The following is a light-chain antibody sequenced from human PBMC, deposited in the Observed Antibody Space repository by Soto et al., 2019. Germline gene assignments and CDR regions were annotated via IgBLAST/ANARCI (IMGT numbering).Light chain of an antibody. V-gene: IGLV2-8*01. Sequence: QSALTQPPSASGSPGQSVTISCTGTSSDVGGYNYVSWYQQHPGKAPKLMIYEVSKRPSGVPDRFSGSKSGNMASLTVSGLQAEDEADYYCSSYAGSSLIVFGTGTKVTVL. J-gene: IGLJ1*01. CDR1: SSDVGGYNY. CDR3: SSYAGSSLIV. CDR2: EVS.